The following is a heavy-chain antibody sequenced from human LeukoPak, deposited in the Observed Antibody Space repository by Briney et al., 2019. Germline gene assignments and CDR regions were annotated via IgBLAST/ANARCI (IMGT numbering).Heavy chain of an antibody. J-gene: IGHJ4*02. V-gene: IGHV4-39*01. D-gene: IGHD4-11*01. Sequence: SETLSLTCTVSGGSISSSSYYWGWIRQPPGKGLEWIGSIYYSGSTYYNPSLKSRVTISVDTSKNQFSLKLSSVTAADTAVYYCARQPSSQLETATVTTPDYFDYWGQGTLVTVSS. CDR1: GGSISSSSYY. CDR3: ARQPSSQLETATVTTPDYFDY. CDR2: IYYSGST.